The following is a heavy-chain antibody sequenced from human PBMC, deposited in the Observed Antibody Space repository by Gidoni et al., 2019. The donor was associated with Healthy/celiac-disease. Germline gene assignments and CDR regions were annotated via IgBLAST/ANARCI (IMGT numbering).Heavy chain of an antibody. CDR2: IYYSGST. Sequence: QVQLQESDPGLVKPSETLSLTCTVSGGSISSYYWSWIRQPPGKGLEWIGYIYYSGSTNYNPSLKSRVTISVDTSKNQFSLKLSSVTAADTAVYYCARTWVYYDSSGNESYFDYWGQGTLVTVSS. V-gene: IGHV4-59*01. CDR1: GGSISSYY. CDR3: ARTWVYYDSSGNESYFDY. D-gene: IGHD3-22*01. J-gene: IGHJ4*02.